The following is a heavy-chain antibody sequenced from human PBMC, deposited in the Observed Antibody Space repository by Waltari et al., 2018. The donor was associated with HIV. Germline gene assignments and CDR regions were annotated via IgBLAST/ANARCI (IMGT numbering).Heavy chain of an antibody. CDR3: ARQGYSSGFNYYYYGMDV. Sequence: QVQLQESGPGLVKPSETLSLTCTVSGGAITRYYWSWIRRPSGTGLEWIGYIYYSGSTNYNPSLKSRVTISVDTSKNQFSLKLSSVTAADTAVYYCARQGYSSGFNYYYYGMDVWGQGTTVTVSS. V-gene: IGHV4-59*08. CDR2: IYYSGST. CDR1: GGAITRYY. J-gene: IGHJ6*02. D-gene: IGHD6-19*01.